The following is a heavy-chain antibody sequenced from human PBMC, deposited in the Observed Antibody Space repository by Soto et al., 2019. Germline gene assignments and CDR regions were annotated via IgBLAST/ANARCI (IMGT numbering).Heavy chain of an antibody. Sequence: SSETLSLTCTVSGGSISSYYWSWIRQPPGKGLEWIGYIYYSGSTNYNPSLKSRVTISVDTSKNQFSLKLSSVTAADTAVYYCASTSDYGDFDYWGQGTLVTVSS. D-gene: IGHD4-17*01. CDR2: IYYSGST. CDR3: ASTSDYGDFDY. CDR1: GGSISSYY. V-gene: IGHV4-59*01. J-gene: IGHJ4*02.